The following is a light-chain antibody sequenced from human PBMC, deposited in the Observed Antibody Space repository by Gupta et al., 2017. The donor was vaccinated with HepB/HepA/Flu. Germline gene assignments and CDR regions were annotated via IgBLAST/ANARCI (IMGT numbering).Light chain of an antibody. J-gene: IGKJ5*01. CDR3: QQFNRYPLT. Sequence: DIQLTQSPSFLSASVGDRVTITCRASQDISSHLVWYQQKAGKAPKLLIYAASTLQSGVPSRFSGSGSGTEFTLTISSLQPEDFATYYCQQFNRYPLTFGQGTRLEIK. CDR2: AAS. CDR1: QDISSH. V-gene: IGKV1-9*01.